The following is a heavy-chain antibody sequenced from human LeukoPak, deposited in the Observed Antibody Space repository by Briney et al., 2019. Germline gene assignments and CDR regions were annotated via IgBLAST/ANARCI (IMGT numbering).Heavy chain of an antibody. J-gene: IGHJ6*02. D-gene: IGHD4-17*01. CDR1: GGSISSYY. CDR2: IYYSGST. Sequence: SETLSLTCTVPGGSISSYYWSWIRQPPGKGLEWIGYIYYSGSTNYNPSLKSRVTISVDTSKNQFSLKLSSVTAADTAVYYCARFLLRPLDYYYGMDVWGQGTTVTVSS. V-gene: IGHV4-59*08. CDR3: ARFLLRPLDYYYGMDV.